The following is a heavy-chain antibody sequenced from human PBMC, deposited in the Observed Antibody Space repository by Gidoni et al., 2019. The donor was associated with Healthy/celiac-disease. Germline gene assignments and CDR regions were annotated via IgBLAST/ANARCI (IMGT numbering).Heavy chain of an antibody. CDR3: ARNNYDFWSGSYWYFDL. J-gene: IGHJ2*01. CDR2: IYHSGST. D-gene: IGHD3-3*01. Sequence: QVQLQESGPGLVKPSEPLSLTCTVSGYSISSGYYWGWIRQPPGKGLEWIGSIYHSGSTYYNPSLKSRVTISVDTSKNQFSLKLSSVTAADTAVYYCARNNYDFWSGSYWYFDLWGRGTLVTVSS. CDR1: GYSISSGYY. V-gene: IGHV4-38-2*02.